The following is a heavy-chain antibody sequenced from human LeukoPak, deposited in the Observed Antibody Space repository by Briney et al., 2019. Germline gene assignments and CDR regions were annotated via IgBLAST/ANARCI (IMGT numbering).Heavy chain of an antibody. J-gene: IGHJ3*02. D-gene: IGHD4-23*01. CDR2: ISSGSSTI. CDR1: GFTFSSYS. Sequence: PGGSLRLSCAASGFTFSSYSMNWVRQAPGKGLEWVSYISSGSSTIYYADSVKGRFTLSRDNAKNSLYLQMNSLRAEDTAVYYCAKDFGYGGTPRGDAFDIWGQGTMVTVSS. CDR3: AKDFGYGGTPRGDAFDI. V-gene: IGHV3-48*01.